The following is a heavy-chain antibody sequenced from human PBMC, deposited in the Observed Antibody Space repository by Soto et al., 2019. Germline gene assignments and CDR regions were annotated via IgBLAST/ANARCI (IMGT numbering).Heavy chain of an antibody. CDR3: ARLPSRHLVDY. V-gene: IGHV4-39*01. CDR2: IFYGVIT. D-gene: IGHD3-3*02. J-gene: IGHJ4*02. CDR1: GSSINSSGYY. Sequence: PSETLSLTWTVSGSSINSSGYYWGWIRQPPGKGLEWIGSIFYGVITYYNPSLKSRVTVSVDTSKNQFSLNLRSVTAADTAVYYCARLPSRHLVDYWGQGTLVTLSS.